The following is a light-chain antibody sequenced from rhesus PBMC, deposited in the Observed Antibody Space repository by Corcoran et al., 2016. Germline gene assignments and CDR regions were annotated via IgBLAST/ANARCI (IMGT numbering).Light chain of an antibody. J-gene: IGKJ2*01. CDR1: QSLLQSNGNTY. CDR2: KVS. V-gene: IGKV2S9*01. Sequence: DVVMTQSPLSLPVNPGQPASMSCRSSQSLLQSNGNTYLSWFLQKPGQPPRRLIYKVSKRASGVPDRCSGSGSGTDFTRKISRVEAEDVGIYFCMQGTHWPYSFGQGTTVEIK. CDR3: MQGTHWPYS.